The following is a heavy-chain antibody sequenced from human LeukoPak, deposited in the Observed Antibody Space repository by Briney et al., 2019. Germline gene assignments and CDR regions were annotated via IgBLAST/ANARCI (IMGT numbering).Heavy chain of an antibody. V-gene: IGHV1-46*01. CDR2: IYPRDGST. CDR3: ARDQEAFDY. J-gene: IGHJ4*02. CDR1: GYSFTSNY. Sequence: GASAKVSCKASGYSFTSNYIHWVRQAPGQGLERMGMIYPRDGSTSYAQKFQGRVTVTRDTSTSTVHMELSGLRSEDTAVYYCARDQEAFDYWGQGTLVTVSS.